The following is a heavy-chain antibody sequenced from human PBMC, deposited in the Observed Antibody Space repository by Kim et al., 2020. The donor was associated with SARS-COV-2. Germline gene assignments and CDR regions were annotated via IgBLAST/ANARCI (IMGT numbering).Heavy chain of an antibody. CDR3: ASLAPGCSSTSCYAY. V-gene: IGHV3-48*03. J-gene: IGHJ4*02. Sequence: DSVKGRFTTSRDNAKNSLYLQMNSLRAEDTAVYYCASLAPGCSSTSCYAYWGQGSLVTVSS. D-gene: IGHD2-2*01.